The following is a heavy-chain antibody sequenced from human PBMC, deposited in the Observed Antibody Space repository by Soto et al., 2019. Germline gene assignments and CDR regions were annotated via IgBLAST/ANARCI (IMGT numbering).Heavy chain of an antibody. J-gene: IGHJ6*02. D-gene: IGHD4-4*01. V-gene: IGHV3-15*01. CDR3: TTNFYSDYGMDV. CDR2: IKSKSDGGTT. CDR1: GITFSKAW. Sequence: EVQLVESGGGLVKPGGSLRLSCAASGITFSKAWMNWVRQSPGKGLEWVGRIKSKSDGGTTDYAAPAKGRFTISRDDSKNTLCLQMNSLKTEDTAVYYCTTNFYSDYGMDVWGQGTTVTVSS.